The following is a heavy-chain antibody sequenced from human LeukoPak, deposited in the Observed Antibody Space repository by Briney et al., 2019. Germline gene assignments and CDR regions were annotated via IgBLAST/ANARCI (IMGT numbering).Heavy chain of an antibody. CDR2: IYSGGST. CDR3: ARVDYANTYAFDI. J-gene: IGHJ3*02. Sequence: GGSLRLSCAASGFTVSSNYMSWVRQAPGKGLEWVSVIYSGGSTYYADSVKGRFTISRDNAKNSLYLQMNSLRAEDTAVYYCARVDYANTYAFDIWGQGTMVTVSS. D-gene: IGHD4-17*01. V-gene: IGHV3-53*01. CDR1: GFTVSSNY.